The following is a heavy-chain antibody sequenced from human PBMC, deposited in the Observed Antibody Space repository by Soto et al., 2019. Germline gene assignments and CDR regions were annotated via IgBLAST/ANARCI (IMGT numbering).Heavy chain of an antibody. D-gene: IGHD2-15*01. Sequence: SEPLCLSSTVSVGSTSSSSCYWCWIRQPRVKGLEWIGSIYYSGSTYYNPSLKSRVTISVDTSKNQFSLKLSSVTAADTAVYYCARDVVAATFSYYYYGMDVWGQGTTLTVSS. V-gene: IGHV4-39*02. J-gene: IGHJ6*02. CDR3: ARDVVAATFSYYYYGMDV. CDR1: VGSTSSSSCY. CDR2: IYYSGST.